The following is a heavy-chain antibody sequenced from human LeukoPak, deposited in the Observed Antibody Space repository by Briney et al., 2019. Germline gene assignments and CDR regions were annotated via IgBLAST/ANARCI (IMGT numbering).Heavy chain of an antibody. CDR2: TYYRSKWYN. Sequence: SQTLSLTCAISGDSVSSNSAAWNWNRQSPSRGLEWLGRTYYRSKWYNDYAVSVKSRITINPDTSKNQFSLQLNSVTPEDTAVYYCARDLSDIVVVPAAYNWFDPWGQGTLVTVSS. V-gene: IGHV6-1*01. D-gene: IGHD2-2*01. J-gene: IGHJ5*02. CDR3: ARDLSDIVVVPAAYNWFDP. CDR1: GDSVSSNSAA.